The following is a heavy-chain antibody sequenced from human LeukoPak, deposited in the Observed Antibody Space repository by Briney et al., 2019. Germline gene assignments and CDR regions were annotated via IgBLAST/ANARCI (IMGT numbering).Heavy chain of an antibody. CDR1: GGSISSYY. Sequence: KTSETLSLTCTVSGGSISSYYWSWIRQPPGKGLEWIGYIYYSGSTNYNPSLKSRVTISVDTSKNQFSLKLSSVTAADTAVYYCARHYRMELPFFRDGDYGEAFDIWGQGTMVTVSS. CDR3: ARHYRMELPFFRDGDYGEAFDI. D-gene: IGHD4-17*01. V-gene: IGHV4-59*08. CDR2: IYYSGST. J-gene: IGHJ3*02.